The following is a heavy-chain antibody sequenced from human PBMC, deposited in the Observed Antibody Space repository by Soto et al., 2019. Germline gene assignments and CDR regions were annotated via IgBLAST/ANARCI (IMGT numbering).Heavy chain of an antibody. CDR3: AKEGSYYYDKSAYGMDV. CDR2: ISYDGSNK. Sequence: QVQLVESGGGVVQPGRSLRLSCAASGFTFSSYGMHWVRQAPGKGLEWVAVISYDGSNKYYADSVKGRFTISRDNSKNTLYLQMNSLRAEDTAVYYCAKEGSYYYDKSAYGMDVW. J-gene: IGHJ6*01. CDR1: GFTFSSYG. D-gene: IGHD3-22*01. V-gene: IGHV3-30*18.